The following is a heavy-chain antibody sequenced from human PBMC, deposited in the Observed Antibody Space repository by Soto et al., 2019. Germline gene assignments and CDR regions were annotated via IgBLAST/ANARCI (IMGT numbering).Heavy chain of an antibody. CDR3: ARDCSSTSCSGSGMDV. V-gene: IGHV4-31*03. D-gene: IGHD2-2*01. Sequence: QVQLQEAGPGLVKPSQTLSLTCTVSGGSISSGGYYWSWIRQHPGKGLEWIGDIYYSGSTNYNPSPKSRVTISIDTSKNKFSLKLSSVTAADTAVYFCARDCSSTSCSGSGMDVWGQGTTVTVSS. J-gene: IGHJ6*02. CDR2: IYYSGST. CDR1: GGSISSGGYY.